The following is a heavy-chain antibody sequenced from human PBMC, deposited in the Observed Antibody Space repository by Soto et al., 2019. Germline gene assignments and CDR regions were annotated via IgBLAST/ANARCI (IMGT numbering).Heavy chain of an antibody. CDR1: GGSISSSSYY. CDR3: ARHPDYYDFWSGYYFDY. J-gene: IGHJ4*02. V-gene: IGHV4-39*01. Sequence: SETLSLTCTVSGGSISSSSYYWGWIRQPPGKGLDWFGSFYYSGSTYYNPSLKSRVTISVDTSKNQFSLKLSSVTAADTAVYYCARHPDYYDFWSGYYFDYWGQGTLVTVSS. CDR2: FYYSGST. D-gene: IGHD3-3*01.